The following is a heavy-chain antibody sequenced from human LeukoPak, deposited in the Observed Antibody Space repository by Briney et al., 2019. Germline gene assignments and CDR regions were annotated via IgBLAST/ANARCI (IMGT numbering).Heavy chain of an antibody. D-gene: IGHD5-12*01. Sequence: GASVKVSCKATGYIFKYDGFSWVRQAPGQGLEWMGWISAYNGNTSYTQNLQGRVTMTTDTSTSTAYVELRSLRSDDTAVYYCARAGWSVEATFYFDCWGQGTLVTVSS. V-gene: IGHV1-18*01. J-gene: IGHJ4*02. CDR2: ISAYNGNT. CDR3: ARAGWSVEATFYFDC. CDR1: GYIFKYDG.